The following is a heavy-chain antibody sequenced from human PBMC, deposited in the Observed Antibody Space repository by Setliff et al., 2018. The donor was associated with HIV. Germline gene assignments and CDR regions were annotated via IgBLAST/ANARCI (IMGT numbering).Heavy chain of an antibody. CDR3: AREGGQGYSGSGSFYHRNFDL. D-gene: IGHD3-10*01. CDR1: GGSLSGYY. Sequence: PSETLSLTCAVYGGSLSGYYWSWVRQSPGRGLEWSGEINQSGNTNFNPSLKSRLIISVDTSKSQFSLKLTSVTAADTALYYCAREGGQGYSGSGSFYHRNFDLWGRGTLVTVSS. CDR2: INQSGNT. J-gene: IGHJ2*01. V-gene: IGHV4-34*01.